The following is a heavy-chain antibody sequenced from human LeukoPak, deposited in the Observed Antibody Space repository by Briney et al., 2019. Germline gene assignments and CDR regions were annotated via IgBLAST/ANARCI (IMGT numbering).Heavy chain of an antibody. D-gene: IGHD2-2*01. CDR2: INPSGGST. CDR1: GYTFTSYY. V-gene: IGHV1-46*01. CDR3: ARSDIVVVPAASDGFDAFDI. Sequence: ASVNVSCKASGYTFTSYYMHWVRQAPGQGLEWMGIINPSGGSTSYAQKFQGRVTMTRDTSTSTVYMELSSLRSEDTAVYYCARSDIVVVPAASDGFDAFDIWGQGTMVTVSS. J-gene: IGHJ3*02.